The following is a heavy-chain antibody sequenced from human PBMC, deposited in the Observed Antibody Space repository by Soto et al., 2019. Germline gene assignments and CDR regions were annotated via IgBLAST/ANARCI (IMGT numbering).Heavy chain of an antibody. J-gene: IGHJ6*01. V-gene: IGHV5-51*01. Sequence: PGESLNIFCKGSGYTFISYWIGWVRQKPGKGREWMGITFPGDSATRYSPSFQGQVTISADRSISTAYLQWSNLKASDTAMYYCARHDGGGPSPYVARVWERLEYGMDVWGQGTTVTVSS. D-gene: IGHD1-1*01. CDR2: TFPGDSAT. CDR1: GYTFISYW. CDR3: ARHDGGGPSPYVARVWERLEYGMDV.